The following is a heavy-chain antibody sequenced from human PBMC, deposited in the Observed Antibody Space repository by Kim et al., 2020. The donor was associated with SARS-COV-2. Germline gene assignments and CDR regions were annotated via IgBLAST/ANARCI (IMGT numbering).Heavy chain of an antibody. CDR2: IYYSGST. J-gene: IGHJ6*02. Sequence: SETLSLTCTVSGGSISSGGYYWSWIRQHPGKGLEWIGYIYYSGSTYYNPSLKSRVTISVDTSKNQFSLKLSSVTAADTAVYYCARGGGVVTPSTYYYYGMDVWGQGTTVTVSS. V-gene: IGHV4-31*03. D-gene: IGHD3-3*01. CDR1: GGSISSGGYY. CDR3: ARGGGVVTPSTYYYYGMDV.